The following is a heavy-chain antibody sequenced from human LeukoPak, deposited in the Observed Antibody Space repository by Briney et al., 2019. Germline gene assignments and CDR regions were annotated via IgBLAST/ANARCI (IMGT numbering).Heavy chain of an antibody. D-gene: IGHD3-22*01. CDR2: IWYDGSNQ. CDR3: ATPYNYSFDN. J-gene: IGHJ4*02. CDR1: GLTFRTYG. Sequence: PGGSMRLSCAASGLTFRTYGMHWVRQAPGKGLEWVAFIWYDGSNQYYADSVKGRFTISRDNSKNTLYLQMNSLRAEDTAVYYCATPYNYSFDNWSQGTLVTVSS. V-gene: IGHV3-30*02.